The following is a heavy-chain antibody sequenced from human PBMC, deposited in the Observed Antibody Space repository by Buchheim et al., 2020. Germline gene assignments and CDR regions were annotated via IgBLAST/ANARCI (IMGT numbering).Heavy chain of an antibody. Sequence: QVQLQQWGAGLLKPSETLSLTCAAYGGSFSGYYWSWIRQPPGKGLEWIGEINHSGSTNYNPSLKSRVTISVDQSKKQFYLKLSSVTAADTAVYYCARRGVLRYFDWLFDYWGQGTL. CDR1: GGSFSGYY. D-gene: IGHD3-9*01. J-gene: IGHJ4*02. V-gene: IGHV4-34*01. CDR3: ARRGVLRYFDWLFDY. CDR2: INHSGST.